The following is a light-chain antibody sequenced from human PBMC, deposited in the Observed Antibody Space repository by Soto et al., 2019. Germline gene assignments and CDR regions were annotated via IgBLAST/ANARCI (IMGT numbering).Light chain of an antibody. CDR1: QTIGSW. Sequence: DIQMTQSPSTLSASVGDSVIITCRASQTIGSWLAWYQQKPGKVPKLLIHKASSLESEVSSRFSGSGSGTEFTHTIRSLQPDDFATYYCQQYSSLSAFGPGTKVDIK. J-gene: IGKJ3*01. CDR3: QQYSSLSA. V-gene: IGKV1-5*03. CDR2: KAS.